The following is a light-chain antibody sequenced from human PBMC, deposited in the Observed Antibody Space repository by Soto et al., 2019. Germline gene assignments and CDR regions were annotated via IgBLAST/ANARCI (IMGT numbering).Light chain of an antibody. CDR2: GAS. J-gene: IGKJ1*01. V-gene: IGKV1D-16*01. Sequence: IQLTQTPASLSTPPGDRVTITCRASQFISRWLAWYQQKPGKAPKVLIYGASNLQSGVPSRFSGSGSGTDFTLTISSLEPEDFAVYYCQHYNSYSEAFGQGTEVDI. CDR1: QFISRW. CDR3: QHYNSYSEA.